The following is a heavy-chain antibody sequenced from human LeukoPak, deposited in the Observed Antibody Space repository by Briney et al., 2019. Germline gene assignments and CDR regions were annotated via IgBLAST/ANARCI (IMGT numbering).Heavy chain of an antibody. D-gene: IGHD2-15*01. Sequence: GGSLRLSCAASGFTFSSYGMHWVRQAPGKGLEWVAVISYDGSNKYYADSVKGRFTISRDNSKNTLYLQMNSLRAEDTAVYYCAKDQFTGYCSGGSCSYGMDVWGQGTTVTVSS. V-gene: IGHV3-30*18. CDR1: GFTFSSYG. CDR3: AKDQFTGYCSGGSCSYGMDV. CDR2: ISYDGSNK. J-gene: IGHJ6*02.